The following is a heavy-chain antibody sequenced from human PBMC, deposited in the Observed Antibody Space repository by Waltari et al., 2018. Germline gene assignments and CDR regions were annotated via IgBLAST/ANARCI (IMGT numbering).Heavy chain of an antibody. J-gene: IGHJ4*02. CDR2: INEDESEK. D-gene: IGHD4-4*01. CDR3: ARDMGIYTNYAAY. V-gene: IGHV3-7*01. CDR1: GFTFSRHW. Sequence: EVQLVESGGGLVQPGGSLRLSCVASGFTFSRHWMSWLRQAPGNGLELVANINEDESEKFYADSGKGRFTISRDNAKNSLYLQMNSLRVEDTAYYYCARDMGIYTNYAAYWGQGSLVTVSS.